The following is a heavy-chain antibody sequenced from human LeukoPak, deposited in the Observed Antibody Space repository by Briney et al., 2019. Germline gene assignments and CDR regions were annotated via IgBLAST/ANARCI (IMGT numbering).Heavy chain of an antibody. D-gene: IGHD2-15*01. V-gene: IGHV5-51*01. Sequence: GESLKISCKGSGYSFTSYWIGWVRQMPGKGPEWMGIIYPGDSDTRYSPSFQGQVTISADKSISTAYLQWSSLKASDTAMYYCARTPVVYCSGGSCYSDYFDYWGQGTLVTVSS. CDR2: IYPGDSDT. CDR1: GYSFTSYW. CDR3: ARTPVVYCSGGSCYSDYFDY. J-gene: IGHJ4*02.